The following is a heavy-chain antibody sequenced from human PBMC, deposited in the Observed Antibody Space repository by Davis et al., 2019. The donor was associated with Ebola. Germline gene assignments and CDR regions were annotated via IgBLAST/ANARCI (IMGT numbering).Heavy chain of an antibody. Sequence: SETLSLTCAVYGGSFSGYYWSWIRQPPGKGLEWIGYYYYTGTTYYNPSLKSRVTISVDTSKNQFSLKLSSVTAADTAVYYCARGDSYYDPSGYYAGPEAPDHWGQGTLVSVSS. V-gene: IGHV4-34*01. CDR1: GGSFSGYY. CDR2: YYYTGTT. D-gene: IGHD3-22*01. J-gene: IGHJ4*02. CDR3: ARGDSYYDPSGYYAGPEAPDH.